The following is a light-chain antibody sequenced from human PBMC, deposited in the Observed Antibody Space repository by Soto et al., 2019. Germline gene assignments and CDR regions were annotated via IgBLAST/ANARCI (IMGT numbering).Light chain of an antibody. Sequence: QSVLTQPPSVSGAPGQTVTISCTGSRSNIGAGYDIHWYQFLPGTAPKLLLYSFNKRPSGIPDRVSGSKSGTSASMAITGLQPEDEADYYCQSYEDSLSGSGVFGTGTKVTVL. CDR3: QSYEDSLSGSGV. V-gene: IGLV1-40*01. CDR2: SFN. CDR1: RSNIGAGYD. J-gene: IGLJ1*01.